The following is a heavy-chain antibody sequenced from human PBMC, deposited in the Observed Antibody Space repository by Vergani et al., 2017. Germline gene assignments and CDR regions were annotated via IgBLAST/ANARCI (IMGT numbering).Heavy chain of an antibody. CDR1: GDSINNGNYS. D-gene: IGHD2-2*01. V-gene: IGHV4-39*01. J-gene: IGHJ4*02. CDR2: VYYNGST. CDR3: VCQATSPPRCFDF. Sequence: QLQLQESGPGLVKPSETLSLTCIVSGDSINNGNYSWSWIRQPPGKGLEWIGSVYYNGSTYYNPSLKSRVTTSVDASKNQFSLKLTSVTAADTGVYRCVCQATSPPRCFDFWGQGTLVIVSS.